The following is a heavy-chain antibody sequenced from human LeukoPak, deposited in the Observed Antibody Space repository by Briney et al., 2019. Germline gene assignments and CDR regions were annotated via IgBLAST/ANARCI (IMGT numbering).Heavy chain of an antibody. V-gene: IGHV4-59*01. Sequence: SETLSLTCTVSGGSISSYYWSWIRQPPGKGLEWIGYIYYSGSTNYNPSLKRRVTISVDASKNQFSLKLSSVTAADTAVYYCARAVVGAAYGGSYFDYWGQGTLVTVSS. CDR2: IYYSGST. D-gene: IGHD4-23*01. J-gene: IGHJ4*02. CDR3: ARAVVGAAYGGSYFDY. CDR1: GGSISSYY.